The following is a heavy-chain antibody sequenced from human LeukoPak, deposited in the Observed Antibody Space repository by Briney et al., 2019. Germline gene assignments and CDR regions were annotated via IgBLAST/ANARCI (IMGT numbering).Heavy chain of an antibody. J-gene: IGHJ4*02. CDR2: IIPILGIA. V-gene: IGHV1-69*04. Sequence: EASVKVSRKASGGTFSSYAISWVRQAPGQGLEWMGRIIPILGIANYAQKFQGRVTITADKSTSTAYMELSSLRSEDTAVYYCARMAYGVAGYWGQGTLVTVSS. CDR1: GGTFSSYA. CDR3: ARMAYGVAGY. D-gene: IGHD6-19*01.